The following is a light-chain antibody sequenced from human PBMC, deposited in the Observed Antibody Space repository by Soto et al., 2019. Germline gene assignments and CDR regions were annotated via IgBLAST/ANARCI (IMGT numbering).Light chain of an antibody. Sequence: DIQMTQSPSSLSASIGDRVTITCQASQGISKFLNWYQQKPGKAPKLLISVASTLEAGVPSRFSGGGSVTDFTFTISSLQAEDIATYYCQQYLSLPLTFGGGTKVEIK. CDR3: QQYLSLPLT. CDR1: QGISKF. CDR2: VAS. V-gene: IGKV1-33*01. J-gene: IGKJ4*01.